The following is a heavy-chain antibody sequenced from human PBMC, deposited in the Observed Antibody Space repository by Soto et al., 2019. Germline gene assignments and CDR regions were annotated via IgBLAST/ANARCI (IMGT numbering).Heavy chain of an antibody. Sequence: QVQLVESGGGVVQPGRSLRLSCAASGFTFSSYAMHWVRQAPGKGLEWVAVISYDGSNKYYADSVKGRFTISRDNCKNTLYLQMNSLRAEDTAVYYCARAYCGGDCYPQGYWGQGTLVTVSS. CDR1: GFTFSSYA. J-gene: IGHJ4*02. D-gene: IGHD2-21*02. CDR3: ARAYCGGDCYPQGY. V-gene: IGHV3-30-3*01. CDR2: ISYDGSNK.